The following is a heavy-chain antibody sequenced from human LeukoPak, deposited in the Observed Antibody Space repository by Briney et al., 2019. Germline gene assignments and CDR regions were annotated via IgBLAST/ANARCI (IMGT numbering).Heavy chain of an antibody. CDR1: GGSFSGYY. CDR3: ASMDV. J-gene: IGHJ6*02. V-gene: IGHV4-34*01. CDR2: INHSGST. Sequence: TSETLSLTCAVYGGSFSGYYWSWIRQPPGKGLEWIGEINHSGSTNYNPSLKSRVTISVDTSKNQFSLKLSSVTAADTAVYYCASMDVWGQGTTVTVSS.